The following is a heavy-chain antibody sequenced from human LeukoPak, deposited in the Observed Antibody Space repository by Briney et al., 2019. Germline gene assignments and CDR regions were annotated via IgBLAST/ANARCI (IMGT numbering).Heavy chain of an antibody. J-gene: IGHJ4*02. D-gene: IGHD5-18*01. Sequence: SVKVSCKASGGTFSSYAISWLRQAPRQRLEWMGGIISIFGTANYAQKFQGRVTITADESTSTAYMELSSLRSEDTAVYYCAREGRGYSYCYFDYWGQGTLVTVSS. CDR3: AREGRGYSYCYFDY. CDR1: GGTFSSYA. V-gene: IGHV1-69*13. CDR2: IISIFGTA.